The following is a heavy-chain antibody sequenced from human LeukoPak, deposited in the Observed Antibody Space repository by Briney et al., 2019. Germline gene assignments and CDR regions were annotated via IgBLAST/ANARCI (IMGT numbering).Heavy chain of an antibody. V-gene: IGHV4-61*02. Sequence: PSETLSLTCTVSGDSISSGTFYWSWIRQPAGKGLEWIGRIYTGGSTNYNPSLRSRVTISIDTSKNQFSLKLSSVTAADTAVYYCARHFPNYYGSGSYLTPYMDVWGKGTTVTISS. J-gene: IGHJ6*03. D-gene: IGHD3-10*01. CDR2: IYTGGST. CDR3: ARHFPNYYGSGSYLTPYMDV. CDR1: GDSISSGTFY.